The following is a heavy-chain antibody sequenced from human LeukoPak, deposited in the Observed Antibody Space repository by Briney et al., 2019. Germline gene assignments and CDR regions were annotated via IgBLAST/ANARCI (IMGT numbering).Heavy chain of an antibody. CDR3: ARTYYGSGSLYYYYYYMDV. CDR1: GGSISSYY. V-gene: IGHV4-59*01. Sequence: SETLSLTCTVSGGSISSYYWSWIRQPPGKGLEWIGYIYYGGRVNYNPSLKSRVTISVDTSKNQFSLKLSSVTAADTAVYYCARTYYGSGSLYYYYYYMDVWGKGTTVTVSS. CDR2: IYYGGRV. D-gene: IGHD3-10*01. J-gene: IGHJ6*03.